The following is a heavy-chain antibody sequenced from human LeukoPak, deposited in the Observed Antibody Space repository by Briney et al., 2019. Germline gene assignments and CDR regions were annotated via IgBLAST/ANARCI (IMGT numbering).Heavy chain of an antibody. D-gene: IGHD4-23*01. V-gene: IGHV4-4*07. CDR1: GVSISRYY. CDR3: AGDHQDYGANSALWY. CDR2: IQTSGST. Sequence: SETLSLTCTVSGVSISRYYWSWIRQPXGKGLEWIGRIQTSGSTNYNPSLKSRIIISVDTSKNQFSLKLTSVTAADTAVYYCAGDHQDYGANSALWYWGQGTLVIVSS. J-gene: IGHJ4*02.